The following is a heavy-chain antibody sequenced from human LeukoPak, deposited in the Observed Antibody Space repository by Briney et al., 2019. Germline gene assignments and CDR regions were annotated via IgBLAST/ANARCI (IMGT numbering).Heavy chain of an antibody. CDR1: GFTVSSNY. D-gene: IGHD2-15*01. Sequence: GGSLRLSCAASGFTVSSNYMSWVRQAPGKGLEWVSVIYSGDSTYYADSVKGRFTISRDNSKNTLYLQMNSLRAEDTAVYYCARGPTSRGVAFDYWGQGTLVTVSS. CDR3: ARGPTSRGVAFDY. V-gene: IGHV3-53*01. J-gene: IGHJ4*02. CDR2: IYSGDST.